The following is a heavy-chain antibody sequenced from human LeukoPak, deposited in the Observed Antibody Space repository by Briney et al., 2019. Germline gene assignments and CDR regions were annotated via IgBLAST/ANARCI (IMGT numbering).Heavy chain of an antibody. Sequence: PGGSLRLSCAASGFTFSNYAMSWVRQAPGKGLDWVSVIGGSAGKIRYAGSVKGRFTISRDNSENTVYLQMNNLRAEDTAVYYCAGRVTGYSSGYVYWGQGTLVTVSS. CDR1: GFTFSNYA. V-gene: IGHV3-23*01. J-gene: IGHJ4*02. CDR2: IGGSAGKI. D-gene: IGHD5-18*01. CDR3: AGRVTGYSSGYVY.